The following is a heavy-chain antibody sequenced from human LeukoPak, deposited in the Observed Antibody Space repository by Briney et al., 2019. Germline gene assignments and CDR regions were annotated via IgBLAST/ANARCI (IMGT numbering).Heavy chain of an antibody. CDR3: AKAGYGSGSYYPFDY. CDR2: ISGSGGST. D-gene: IGHD3-10*01. Sequence: GGSLRLSCAASGFTFSSYAMSWVRQAPAKGLEWVSAISGSGGSTYYADSVKGRFTISRDNSKNTLYLQMNSLRAEDTAVYYCAKAGYGSGSYYPFDYWGQGTLVTVSS. V-gene: IGHV3-23*01. J-gene: IGHJ4*02. CDR1: GFTFSSYA.